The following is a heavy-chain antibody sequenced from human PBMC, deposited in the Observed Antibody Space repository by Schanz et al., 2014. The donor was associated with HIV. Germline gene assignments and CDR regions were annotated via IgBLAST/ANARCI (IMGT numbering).Heavy chain of an antibody. CDR2: IYYSGNT. J-gene: IGHJ6*02. CDR3: ARGEGYYYDSSGFPLASGMDV. CDR1: GDSISSGGYY. D-gene: IGHD3-22*01. V-gene: IGHV4-31*03. Sequence: QVQLQESGPGLVKPSQTLSLTCTVSGDSISSGGYYWSWIRQHPGKGLEWIGYIYYSGNTYYNPSLKSRVAISVDTSKNQFSLSLGSVTAADTAVYYCARGEGYYYDSSGFPLASGMDVWGQGTTVTVSS.